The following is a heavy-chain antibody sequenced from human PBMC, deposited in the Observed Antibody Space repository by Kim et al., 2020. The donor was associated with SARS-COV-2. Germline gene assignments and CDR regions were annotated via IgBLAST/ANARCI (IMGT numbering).Heavy chain of an antibody. D-gene: IGHD6-13*01. CDR3: ARRIATAGGYWYFDL. J-gene: IGHJ2*01. V-gene: IGHV3-74*01. Sequence: ADAVKGRFSITRDNAKNTLYLQMNSLRAEDTAVYYCARRIATAGGYWYFDLWGRGTLVTVSS.